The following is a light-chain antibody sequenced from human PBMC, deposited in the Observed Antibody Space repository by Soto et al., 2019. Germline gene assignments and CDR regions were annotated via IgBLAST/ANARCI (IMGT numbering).Light chain of an antibody. CDR1: SXDLAIYNY. V-gene: IGLV2-14*01. J-gene: IGLJ1*01. CDR2: QVT. Sequence: QSALTQPASVSGSPGQSVTISCTGTSXDLAIYNYVSWYQQQPGKAPKLMIYQVTNRPSGVSNRFSGSKSGNTASLTISGLQAEDEAGYYCSSYTDSSNYVFGTGTKVTVL. CDR3: SSYTDSSNYV.